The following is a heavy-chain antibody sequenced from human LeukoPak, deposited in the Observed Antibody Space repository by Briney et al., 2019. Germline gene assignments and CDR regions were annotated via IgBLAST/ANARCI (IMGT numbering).Heavy chain of an antibody. V-gene: IGHV3-9*01. J-gene: IGHJ4*02. CDR3: AKDSGSGWYGGYYFDY. D-gene: IGHD6-19*01. CDR1: GFTFNVYA. CDR2: ISWNSGSI. Sequence: PGRSLRLSCAASGFTFNVYAMNWVRQAPGKGLEWVSGISWNSGSIGYADSVKGRFTISRDNAKNSLYLQMNSLRAEDTALYYCAKDSGSGWYGGYYFDYWGQGTLVTVSS.